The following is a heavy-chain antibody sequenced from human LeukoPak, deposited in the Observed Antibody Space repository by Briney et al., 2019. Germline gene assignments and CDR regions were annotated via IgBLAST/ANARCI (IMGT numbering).Heavy chain of an antibody. Sequence: ASVKVSCKASGYTFTNYYMHWVRQAPGQGLEWMGIINPSGGSTSYAQKFQGRVTMTRDMSTSTVYMELNSLKTEDTAVYYCTRQVEQQLAVGYRKNWFDPWGQGTLVTVSS. CDR1: GYTFTNYY. V-gene: IGHV1-46*03. CDR2: INPSGGST. D-gene: IGHD6-13*01. J-gene: IGHJ5*02. CDR3: TRQVEQQLAVGYRKNWFDP.